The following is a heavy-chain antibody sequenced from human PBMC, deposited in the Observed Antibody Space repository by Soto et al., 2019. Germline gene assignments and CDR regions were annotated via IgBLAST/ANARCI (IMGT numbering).Heavy chain of an antibody. CDR1: GFTFSSYA. V-gene: IGHV3-23*01. J-gene: IGHJ4*02. D-gene: IGHD3-16*02. CDR3: ANGFLRVELSLFFDY. Sequence: EVQLLESGGGLVQPGGSLRLSCAASGFTFSSYAMSWVRQAPGKGLEWVSAISGSGGSTYYADSVKGRFTISRDNSKNTLDLQMNSLRAEDTAVYYCANGFLRVELSLFFDYWGQGTLVTVSS. CDR2: ISGSGGST.